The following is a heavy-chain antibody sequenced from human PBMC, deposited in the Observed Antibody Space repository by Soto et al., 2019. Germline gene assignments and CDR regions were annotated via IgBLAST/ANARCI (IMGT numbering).Heavy chain of an antibody. D-gene: IGHD1-26*01. CDR1: GFIFRNFG. CDR3: VQGASTAHQPLNS. V-gene: IGHV3-30*03. J-gene: IGHJ4*02. Sequence: QVQLVESGGGVVQPGRSLRLSCAASGFIFRNFGMHWVRRGPGKGLEWVAAISGDGNDKYYPDSMKGRFTISRDNFNHTLYLQLNSLRPEDTAVYHCVQGASTAHQPLNSWGQGVLVTVSS. CDR2: ISGDGNDK.